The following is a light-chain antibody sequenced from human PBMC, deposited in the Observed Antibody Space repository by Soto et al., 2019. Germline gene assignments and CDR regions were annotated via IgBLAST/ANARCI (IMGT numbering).Light chain of an antibody. Sequence: DIQMTQSPSSLSASVGDRVTITCRARQSISSYLNWYQQKPGKAPKLLIYAASSLQIGVPSRLRGSAAGTDFYLTISSLQPVDFATYYFQQSYGTPRMTFGPGTKVDS. J-gene: IGKJ3*01. V-gene: IGKV1-39*01. CDR3: QQSYGTPRMT. CDR2: AAS. CDR1: QSISSY.